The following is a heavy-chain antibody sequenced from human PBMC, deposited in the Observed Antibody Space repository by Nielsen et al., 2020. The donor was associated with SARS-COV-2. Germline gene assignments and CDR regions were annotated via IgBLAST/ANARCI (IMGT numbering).Heavy chain of an antibody. CDR1: GFTFSSYW. CDR2: INTDGTYT. J-gene: IGHJ4*02. Sequence: GESLKISCAASGFTFSSYWMHWVRQLPGKGLVWVSRINTDGTYTSYADSVRGRFTITRDNARNTLYLQMNSLRAEDTAVYYCVKDKSGIDDDLGQGTLVTVSS. CDR3: VKDKSGIDDD. D-gene: IGHD1-26*01. V-gene: IGHV3-74*01.